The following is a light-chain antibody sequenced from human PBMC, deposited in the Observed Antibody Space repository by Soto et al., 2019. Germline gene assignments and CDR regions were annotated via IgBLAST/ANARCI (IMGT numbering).Light chain of an antibody. J-gene: IGKJ1*01. CDR3: QQYNDNWT. V-gene: IGKV1-5*03. CDR2: KAS. Sequence: DIPMTQSPSTLSASVGDRVTITCRASQSISSWLAWYQQKPGTAPKLLIYKASTLQSGVPSRFSGSGSGTDFTLTISSLQPDDAATYYCQQYNDNWTFGKETKVEVK. CDR1: QSISSW.